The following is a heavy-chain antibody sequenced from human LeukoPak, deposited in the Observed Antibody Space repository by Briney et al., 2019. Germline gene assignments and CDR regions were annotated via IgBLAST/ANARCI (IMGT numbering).Heavy chain of an antibody. V-gene: IGHV4-59*01. Sequence: PSETLSLTCTVSGGSISSYYWSWIRQPPGKGLEWIGYIYYSGSTNYNPSLKSRVTISVDTSKNQFSLKLSSVTAADTAVYYCARDGPRDYRFQHWGQGTLVTVSS. J-gene: IGHJ1*01. CDR3: ARDGPRDYRFQH. CDR1: GGSISSYY. CDR2: IYYSGST. D-gene: IGHD3-16*02.